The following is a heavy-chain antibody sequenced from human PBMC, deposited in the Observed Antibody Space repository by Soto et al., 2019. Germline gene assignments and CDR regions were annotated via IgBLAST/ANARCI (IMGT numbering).Heavy chain of an antibody. CDR3: ARDSRTPTAGMDV. V-gene: IGHV4-30-4*01. J-gene: IGHJ6*02. CDR1: GGSISSCDYH. D-gene: IGHD1-26*01. CDR2: IYYRAST. Sequence: QVQLQESGPGLVKPSQTLSLTCTVAGGSISSCDYHWTWIRQFPGKGLEWIVTIYYRASTYYNPSLVSRLTISVDTSKNMFSLKLTSVAAADTAVYYCARDSRTPTAGMDVWSHGTTVTVS.